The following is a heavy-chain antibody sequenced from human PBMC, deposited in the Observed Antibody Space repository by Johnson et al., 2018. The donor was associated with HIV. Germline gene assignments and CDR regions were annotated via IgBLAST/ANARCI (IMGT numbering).Heavy chain of an antibody. V-gene: IGHV3-33*01. CDR3: TGGWYNLSAFDI. CDR1: GFTFSSYG. D-gene: IGHD1-1*01. Sequence: QVQLVESGGGVVQPGRSLRLSCAASGFTFSSYGMHWVRQAPGKGLEWVAVIWYDGSNKYYADSVKGRFTISRDNSKTTLYLQMNSLRAEDTAMYYCTGGWYNLSAFDIWGQGTMVTVSS. CDR2: IWYDGSNK. J-gene: IGHJ3*02.